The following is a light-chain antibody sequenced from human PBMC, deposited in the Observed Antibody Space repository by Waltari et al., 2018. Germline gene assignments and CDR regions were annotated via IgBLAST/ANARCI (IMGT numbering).Light chain of an antibody. CDR2: KDS. V-gene: IGLV3-25*03. CDR3: QTGGSSGTYNYF. Sequence: QKPGQASVVVRYKDSEGPSGIPERFSGSSSGATGTLTNSGVQAEDEADYYCQTGGSSGTYNYFFGTGTKVTVL. J-gene: IGLJ1*01.